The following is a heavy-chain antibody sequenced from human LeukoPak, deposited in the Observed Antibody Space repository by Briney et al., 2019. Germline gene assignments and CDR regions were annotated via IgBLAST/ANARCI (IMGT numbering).Heavy chain of an antibody. Sequence: GGSLRLSCAASGFTFSSYGRLWVRQAPGKGLVWVTVISYDRSNNDYADSVKGRFTISRDNSKNTLYLQMNRMRAEDTAVYYCAKDGRYFKVHFGYWGQGTLVTVSS. J-gene: IGHJ4*02. V-gene: IGHV3-30*18. D-gene: IGHD3-9*01. CDR3: AKDGRYFKVHFGY. CDR1: GFTFSSYG. CDR2: ISYDRSNN.